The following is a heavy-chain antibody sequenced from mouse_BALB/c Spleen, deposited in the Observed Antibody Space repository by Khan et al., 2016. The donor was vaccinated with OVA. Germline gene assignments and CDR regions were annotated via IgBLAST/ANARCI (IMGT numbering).Heavy chain of an antibody. CDR3: TRSGYGTFAY. D-gene: IGHD2-1*01. J-gene: IGHJ3*01. Sequence: VQLQQSGAELVKPGASVRLSCKASGYTFTSYYLYWVKQRPGHGLEWIGDINPNNGGTNFNETFKSKATLTVDKSSSTAYMQLSSLTSEDSAVYYCTRSGYGTFAYWGQGTLVTVSA. CDR2: INPNNGGT. V-gene: IGHV1S81*02. CDR1: GYTFTSYY.